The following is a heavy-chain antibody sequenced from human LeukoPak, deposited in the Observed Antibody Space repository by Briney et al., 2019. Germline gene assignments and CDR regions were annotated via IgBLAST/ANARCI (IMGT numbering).Heavy chain of an antibody. Sequence: GGSLRLSCAASGFTFSSYSMNWVRQAPGKGLEWVSSISSSSYIYYAVSVKGRFTISRDNAKNSLYLQMNSLRAEDTAVYYCARVGSSWSFDYWGQGTLVTVSS. CDR3: ARVGSSWSFDY. CDR2: ISSSSYI. CDR1: GFTFSSYS. D-gene: IGHD6-13*01. V-gene: IGHV3-21*01. J-gene: IGHJ4*02.